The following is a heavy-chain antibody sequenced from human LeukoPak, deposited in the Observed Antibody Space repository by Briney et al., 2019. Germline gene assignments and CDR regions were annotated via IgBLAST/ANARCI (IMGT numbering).Heavy chain of an antibody. J-gene: IGHJ4*02. V-gene: IGHV1-2*02. Sequence: GASVKVSCKASGYTFTGYYMHWVRQAPGQGLEWMGWINPNSGGTNYAQKFQGRVTITADKSTSTAYMELSSLRSEDTAVYYCASPLHYGGNSRSYDDFDYWGQGTLVTVSS. CDR2: INPNSGGT. CDR1: GYTFTGYY. D-gene: IGHD4-23*01. CDR3: ASPLHYGGNSRSYDDFDY.